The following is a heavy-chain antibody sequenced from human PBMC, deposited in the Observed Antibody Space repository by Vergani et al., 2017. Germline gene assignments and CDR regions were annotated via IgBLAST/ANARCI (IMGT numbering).Heavy chain of an antibody. J-gene: IGHJ4*02. CDR1: GYSISSGYY. D-gene: IGHD3-22*01. CDR3: ARGLSGPQWSYDSSGLDY. V-gene: IGHV4-38-2*02. CDR2: IYHSGST. Sequence: QVQLQESGPGLVKPSETLSLTCTVSGYSISSGYYWGWIRQPPGKGLEWIGSIYHSGSTYYNPSLKSRVTISVDTSKNQFSLKLSSVTAADTAVYYCARGLSGPQWSYDSSGLDYWGQGTLVTVSS.